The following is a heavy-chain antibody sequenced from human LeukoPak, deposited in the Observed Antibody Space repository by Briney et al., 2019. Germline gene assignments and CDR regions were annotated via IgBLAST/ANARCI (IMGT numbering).Heavy chain of an antibody. V-gene: IGHV3-23*01. D-gene: IGHD7-27*01. Sequence: GGSLRLSCAASGFTFSSYAMSWVRQAPGKGLEWVSAISGSGGSTYYADSVKGRFTISRDNSKNTLYLQMNSLRAEDTAVYYCAEYGLDFRRVGNNCFDPWGKGTLVTVSS. J-gene: IGHJ5*02. CDR1: GFTFSSYA. CDR3: AEYGLDFRRVGNNCFDP. CDR2: ISGSGGST.